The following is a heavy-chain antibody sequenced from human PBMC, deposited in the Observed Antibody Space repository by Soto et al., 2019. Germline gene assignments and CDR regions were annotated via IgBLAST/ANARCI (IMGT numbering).Heavy chain of an antibody. D-gene: IGHD3-9*01. Sequence: EVQLVESGGGLVQPGGSLRLSCAASGFTFSSYSMNWVRQAPGKGLEWVSYISSSSSTIYYADSVKGRFTISRDNAKNSLYLQMNSLRDEDTAVYYCAREGGQLRYFDWLWGDDAFDIWGQGTMVTVSS. V-gene: IGHV3-48*02. CDR1: GFTFSSYS. CDR2: ISSSSSTI. CDR3: AREGGQLRYFDWLWGDDAFDI. J-gene: IGHJ3*02.